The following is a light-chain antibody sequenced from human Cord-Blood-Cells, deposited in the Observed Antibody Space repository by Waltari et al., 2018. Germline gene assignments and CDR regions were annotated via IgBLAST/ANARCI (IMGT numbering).Light chain of an antibody. CDR3: QQYGSSPRT. CDR1: QSVSNSY. J-gene: IGKJ1*01. V-gene: IGKV3-20*01. CDR2: GAS. Sequence: DIVLTQSPGTLSLSPGERATLSCRASQSVSNSYLAWYQQKPGQAPRLLIYGASSRATGIPDRFSGSGSETDFTLTISRLEPEDFAVYYCQQYGSSPRTFGQGTKVEIK.